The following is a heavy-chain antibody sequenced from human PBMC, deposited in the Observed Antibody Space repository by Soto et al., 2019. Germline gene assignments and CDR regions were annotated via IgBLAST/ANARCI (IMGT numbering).Heavy chain of an antibody. Sequence: ETLSLTCTVSGDSISNYYWTWIRQPPGKGLEWIGCFYNSGNTNYNPSLKSRVTISVDTSNNQFSLRVNSVTAADTAVYYCARAYDYYYGMDVWGQGTTVTVSS. CDR2: FYNSGNT. CDR3: ARAYDYYYGMDV. CDR1: GDSISNYY. J-gene: IGHJ6*02. V-gene: IGHV4-59*01. D-gene: IGHD2-8*01.